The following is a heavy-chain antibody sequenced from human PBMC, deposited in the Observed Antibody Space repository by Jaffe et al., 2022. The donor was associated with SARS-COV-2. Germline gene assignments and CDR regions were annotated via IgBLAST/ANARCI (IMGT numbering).Heavy chain of an antibody. Sequence: QVQLVESGGGVVQPGRSLRLSCAASGFTFSSYGMHWVRQAPGKGLEWVAVIWYDGSNKYYADSVKGRFTISRDNSKNTLYLQMNSLRAEDTAVYYCARDRIFGVTNPDYWGQGTLVTVSS. CDR1: GFTFSSYG. CDR2: IWYDGSNK. D-gene: IGHD3-3*02. V-gene: IGHV3-33*01. J-gene: IGHJ4*02. CDR3: ARDRIFGVTNPDY.